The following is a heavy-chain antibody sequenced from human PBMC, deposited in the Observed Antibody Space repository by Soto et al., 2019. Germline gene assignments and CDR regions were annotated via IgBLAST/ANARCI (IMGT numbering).Heavy chain of an antibody. J-gene: IGHJ5*02. V-gene: IGHV4-31*03. Sequence: SETLSLTCPVSGGSISSGGYYWSWIRQHPGKGLEWIGYIYYSGSTYYNPSLKSRVTISVDTSKNQFSLKLSSVTAADTAVYYCARVKSSGWFNWFDPWGQGTLVTVSS. D-gene: IGHD6-19*01. CDR1: GGSISSGGYY. CDR2: IYYSGST. CDR3: ARVKSSGWFNWFDP.